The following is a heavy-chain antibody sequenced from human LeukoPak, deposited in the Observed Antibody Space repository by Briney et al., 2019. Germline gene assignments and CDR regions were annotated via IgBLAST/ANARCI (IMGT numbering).Heavy chain of an antibody. V-gene: IGHV5-51*01. D-gene: IGHD3-22*01. J-gene: IGHJ3*02. CDR1: GYSFTYYW. Sequence: GESLKISCKGSGYSFTYYWIGWVRQMPGKGLEWMGIIYPGDSDTRYNPSFQSQVTISVDKSISTAYLQWSSLKASDTAMYYCARSPYYYDSSENAFDMWGQGTMVTVSS. CDR3: ARSPYYYDSSENAFDM. CDR2: IYPGDSDT.